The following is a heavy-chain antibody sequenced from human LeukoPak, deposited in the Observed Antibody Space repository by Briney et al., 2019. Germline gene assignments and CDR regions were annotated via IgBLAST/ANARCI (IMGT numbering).Heavy chain of an antibody. V-gene: IGHV1-8*01. CDR1: GYTFTSYD. D-gene: IGHD5-18*01. Sequence: GASVKVSCKASGYTFTSYDINWVRQATGQGLEWMGWMNPNSGNTGYAQKFQGRVTMTTDTSTNTAYMELRSLTSDDTAVYYCARDLGLDTTMIFFDVWGQGTLVTVSS. CDR2: MNPNSGNT. J-gene: IGHJ4*02. CDR3: ARDLGLDTTMIFFDV.